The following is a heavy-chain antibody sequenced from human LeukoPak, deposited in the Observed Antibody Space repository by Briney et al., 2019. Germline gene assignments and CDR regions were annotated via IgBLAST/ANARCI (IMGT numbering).Heavy chain of an antibody. Sequence: SETLSLTCTVSGGSISSYYWSWIRQPPGKGLEWIGYIYYSGSTNYNPSLKSRVTISVDTSKNQFSLKLSSVTAADTAVYYCARASMGAISIALDIWGQGTMVTVSS. D-gene: IGHD1-26*01. V-gene: IGHV4-59*01. CDR2: IYYSGST. CDR1: GGSISSYY. CDR3: ARASMGAISIALDI. J-gene: IGHJ3*02.